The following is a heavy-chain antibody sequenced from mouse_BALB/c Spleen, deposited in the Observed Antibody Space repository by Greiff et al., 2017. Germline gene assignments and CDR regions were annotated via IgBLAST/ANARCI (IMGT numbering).Heavy chain of an antibody. J-gene: IGHJ2*01. CDR1: GYTFTSYW. D-gene: IGHD2-10*01. CDR3: ATPTMTPFDY. CDR2: IDPSDSYT. Sequence: QVQLKQPGAELVKPGASVKLSCKASGYTFTSYWMHWVKQRPGQGLEWIGEIDPSDSYTNYNQKFKGKATLTVDKSSSTAYMQLSSLTSEDSAVYYCATPTMTPFDYWGQGTTLTVSS. V-gene: IGHV1-69*02.